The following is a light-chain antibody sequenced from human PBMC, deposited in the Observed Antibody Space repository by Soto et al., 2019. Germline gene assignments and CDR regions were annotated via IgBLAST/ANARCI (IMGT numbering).Light chain of an antibody. Sequence: HSALTQPPSASGSPGQSVTISCTGTSSDVGAYQYVSWYQQYPGKAPKLMIYEVTKRPSGVPDRFSGSKSGNTASLTVSGLQAEDEADYYCTSYVGNDIWVFGGGTKLTVL. V-gene: IGLV2-8*01. CDR3: TSYVGNDIWV. CDR1: SSDVGAYQY. CDR2: EVT. J-gene: IGLJ3*02.